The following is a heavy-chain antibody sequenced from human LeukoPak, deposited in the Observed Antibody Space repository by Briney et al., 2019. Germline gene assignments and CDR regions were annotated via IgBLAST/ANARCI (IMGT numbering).Heavy chain of an antibody. CDR1: GGTFSSYA. Sequence: GASVKVSCKASGGTFSSYAISWVRQAPGQGLEWMGGIIPIFGTANYAQKFQGRVTITADESTSTAYMELSSLRSEDTAVYYCARDLGYYYDSSGYPDDAFDIWGQGTMVTVSS. V-gene: IGHV1-69*13. J-gene: IGHJ3*02. D-gene: IGHD3-22*01. CDR3: ARDLGYYYDSSGYPDDAFDI. CDR2: IIPIFGTA.